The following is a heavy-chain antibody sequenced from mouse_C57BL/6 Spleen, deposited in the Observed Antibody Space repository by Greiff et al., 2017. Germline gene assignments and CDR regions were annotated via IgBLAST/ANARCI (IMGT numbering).Heavy chain of an antibody. CDR2: IDPETGGT. CDR3: TRGDGYGGSFAY. J-gene: IGHJ3*01. Sequence: QVQLQQSGAELVRPGASVTLSCKASGYTFTDYDMHWVKQTPVHGLEWIGAIDPETGGTAYNQKVKGKAILTAEKSSSTAYMELRSLTSEDSAVYYCTRGDGYGGSFAYWGQGTLGTVSA. CDR1: GYTFTDYD. D-gene: IGHD2-2*01. V-gene: IGHV1-15*01.